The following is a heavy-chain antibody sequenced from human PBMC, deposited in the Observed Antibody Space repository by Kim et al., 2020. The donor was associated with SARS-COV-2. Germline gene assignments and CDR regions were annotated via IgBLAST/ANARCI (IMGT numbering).Heavy chain of an antibody. V-gene: IGHV3-23*01. Sequence: GGSLRLSCVASGFTFSTSPMGWVRQAPGKGLDGVSRISWDGTRTYYADSVKGRVTMSSDKSKNMLYLHMNSLRVEDTAVYYCAKGVINSGFDYWGQGTQVTVSS. CDR3: AKGVINSGFDY. CDR2: ISWDGTRT. CDR1: GFTFSTSP. D-gene: IGHD1-26*01. J-gene: IGHJ4*02.